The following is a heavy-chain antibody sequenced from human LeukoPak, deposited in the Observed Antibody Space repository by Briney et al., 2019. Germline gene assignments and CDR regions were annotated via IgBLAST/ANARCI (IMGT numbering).Heavy chain of an antibody. CDR2: VSGSAGST. J-gene: IGHJ4*02. CDR1: GFTFSSYA. V-gene: IGHV3-23*01. Sequence: GGSLRLSCAASGFTFSSYAMSWVRRAPGKGLEWVSGVSGSAGSTYYADSVKGRFTISRDNSKNTLYLQMSSLRAEDTAVYYCAKDTRIPIVGKFDFWGQGTLVTVSS. D-gene: IGHD2/OR15-2a*01. CDR3: AKDTRIPIVGKFDF.